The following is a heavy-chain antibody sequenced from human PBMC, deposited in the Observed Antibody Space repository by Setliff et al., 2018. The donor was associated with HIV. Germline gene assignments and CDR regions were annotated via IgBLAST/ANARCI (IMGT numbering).Heavy chain of an antibody. J-gene: IGHJ4*02. V-gene: IGHV4-34*01. CDR1: GGSFSGYY. D-gene: IGHD3-22*01. Sequence: PSETLSLTCAVYGGSFSGYYWSWIRQPPGRGLEWIGEINESGTSNSNPSLESRVTMSVDASKTHFSLKLSSVTAADTALYFCARGRQGLYYCSSGFSRGGYYDLWGQGTLVTVSS. CDR3: ARGRQGLYYCSSGFSRGGYYDL. CDR2: INESGTS.